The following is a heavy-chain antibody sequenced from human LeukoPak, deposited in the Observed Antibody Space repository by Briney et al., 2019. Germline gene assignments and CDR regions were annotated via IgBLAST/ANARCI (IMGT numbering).Heavy chain of an antibody. CDR2: IYYSGST. CDR3: ARATPLGFWFDP. D-gene: IGHD7-27*01. Sequence: SETLSLTCTVSGGSISSYYWSWIRQPPGKGLEWIGYIYYSGSTNYNPSLKSRVTISVDTSKNQFSLKLSSVTAADTAVYYCARATPLGFWFDPWGQGTLVTVSS. J-gene: IGHJ5*02. CDR1: GGSISSYY. V-gene: IGHV4-59*01.